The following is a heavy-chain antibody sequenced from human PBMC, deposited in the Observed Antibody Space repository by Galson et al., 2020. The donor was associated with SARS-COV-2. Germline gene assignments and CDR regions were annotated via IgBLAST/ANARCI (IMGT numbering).Heavy chain of an antibody. CDR1: GGSISSGGYY. V-gene: IGHV4-31*03. J-gene: IGHJ5*02. CDR3: ARAHQDDILTGYWFDP. D-gene: IGHD3-9*01. Sequence: SETLSLTCTVSGGSISSGGYYWSWIRQRPGKGLEWIGYIHYSGSTYYNPSLKSRVTISVDTSKNQFSLKLSSVRAADTAVYYCARAHQDDILTGYWFDPWGRGTLVTVSS. CDR2: IHYSGST.